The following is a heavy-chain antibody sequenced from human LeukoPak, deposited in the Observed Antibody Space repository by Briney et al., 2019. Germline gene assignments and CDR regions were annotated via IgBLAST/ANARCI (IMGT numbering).Heavy chain of an antibody. CDR2: ITGSGDGT. CDR3: VKGFVHPTYYFEY. CDR1: GFTFSSYA. Sequence: GGSLRLSCAASGFTFSSYAMMWVRQAPGKRLEWVPSITGSGDGTYYADSVRGRFTISRDNSENTLYLQLNSLRAEDTAVYFCVKGFVHPTYYFEYWGQGTLVTVSS. J-gene: IGHJ4*02. V-gene: IGHV3-23*01. D-gene: IGHD3-10*01.